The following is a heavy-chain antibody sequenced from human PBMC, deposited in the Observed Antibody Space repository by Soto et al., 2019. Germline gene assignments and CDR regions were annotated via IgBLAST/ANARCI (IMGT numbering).Heavy chain of an antibody. CDR3: ARGSISMVRGVITASLLGADV. CDR1: GYTFTSYA. J-gene: IGHJ6*04. Sequence: ASVKVSCKASGYTFTSYAMNWVRQAPGQGLEWMGWINTNTGNPTYAQGFTGRFVFSLDTSVSTAYLQICSLKAADTAVYYCARGSISMVRGVITASLLGADVWGKGTTVTVSS. V-gene: IGHV7-4-1*01. CDR2: INTNTGNP. D-gene: IGHD3-10*01.